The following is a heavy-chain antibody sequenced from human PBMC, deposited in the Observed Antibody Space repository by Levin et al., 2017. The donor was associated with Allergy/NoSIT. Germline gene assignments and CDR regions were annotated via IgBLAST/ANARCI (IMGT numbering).Heavy chain of an antibody. CDR3: ASPILRYFDWSTGGGAFDI. D-gene: IGHD3-9*01. CDR2: IYPGDSDT. Sequence: GESLKISCKGSGYSFTSYWIGWVRQMPGKGLEWMGIIYPGDSDTRYSPSFQGQVTISADKSISTAYLQWSSLKASDTAMYYCASPILRYFDWSTGGGAFDIWGQGTMVTVSS. CDR1: GYSFTSYW. V-gene: IGHV5-51*01. J-gene: IGHJ3*02.